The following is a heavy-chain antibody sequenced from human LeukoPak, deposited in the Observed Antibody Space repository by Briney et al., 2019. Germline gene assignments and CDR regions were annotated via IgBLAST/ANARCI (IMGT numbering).Heavy chain of an antibody. J-gene: IGHJ4*02. CDR3: ADVDN. CDR1: GFNFSNYA. CDR2: INNSGGST. Sequence: GGSLRLSCAASGFNFSNYAMNWVRQAPGKGLEWVSVINNSGGSTYYADSVKGRFTISRDNSKNALYLQMNSLRAEDTAVYYCADVDNWGQGTQVTVSS. V-gene: IGHV3-23*01.